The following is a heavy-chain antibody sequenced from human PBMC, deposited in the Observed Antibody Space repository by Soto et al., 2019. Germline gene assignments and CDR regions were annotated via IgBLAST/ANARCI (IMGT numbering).Heavy chain of an antibody. CDR2: ISGSGGST. D-gene: IGHD6-19*01. V-gene: IGHV3-23*01. Sequence: PGGSLRLSCAASEFTFSNFAMSWVRQAPGKGLEWISGISGSGGSTYYLDSVKGRFAISRDNSKNTLYLQMNSLRVEDTALYYCAKLRGFIAVAGAFDYWGLGTLVTVS. J-gene: IGHJ4*02. CDR3: AKLRGFIAVAGAFDY. CDR1: EFTFSNFA.